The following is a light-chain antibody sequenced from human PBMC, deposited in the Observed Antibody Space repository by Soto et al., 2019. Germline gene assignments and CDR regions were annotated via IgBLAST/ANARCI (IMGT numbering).Light chain of an antibody. V-gene: IGKV1-5*01. CDR1: QSISSW. Sequence: DIQMTQSPSTLSASVGDRVTITCRASQSISSWLAWYQQKPGKAPKLLIYDASSLESGVPSRFSGSGSWTEFTLTISSLQPDDFATYYCQHFTFGPGTKVDIK. J-gene: IGKJ3*01. CDR3: QHFT. CDR2: DAS.